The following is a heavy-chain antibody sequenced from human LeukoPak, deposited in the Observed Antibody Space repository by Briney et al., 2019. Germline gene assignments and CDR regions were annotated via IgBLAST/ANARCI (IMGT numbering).Heavy chain of an antibody. D-gene: IGHD2-2*01. Sequence: GGSLRLSCGASGFTFSNFAMNWVRQGPGKGLEWVSSIISSSTNMYYADSVKGQFTISRDNAKNTLYLQMNSLRAEDTAVYFCARFETCSRASCDDTFDIWGQGTMVTVSS. CDR2: IISSSTNM. V-gene: IGHV3-21*01. CDR1: GFTFSNFA. J-gene: IGHJ3*02. CDR3: ARFETCSRASCDDTFDI.